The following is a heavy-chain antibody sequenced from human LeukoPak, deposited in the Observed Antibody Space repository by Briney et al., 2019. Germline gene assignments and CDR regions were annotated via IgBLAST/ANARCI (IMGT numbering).Heavy chain of an antibody. V-gene: IGHV4-34*01. D-gene: IGHD3-10*01. J-gene: IGHJ3*02. CDR2: INPSGST. CDR3: ARGRGLLWFGESFDI. Sequence: SETLSLTCAVYGGSFSDYYWSWIRQPPGKGLEWIGEINPSGSTNYSPSLKSRVTISVDTSKNQFSLKLSSVTAADTAVYYCARGRGLLWFGESFDIWGQGTMVTVSS. CDR1: GGSFSDYY.